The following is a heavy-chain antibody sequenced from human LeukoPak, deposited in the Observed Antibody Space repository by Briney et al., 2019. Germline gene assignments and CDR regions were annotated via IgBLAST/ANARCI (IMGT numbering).Heavy chain of an antibody. CDR3: ARPEAFYSSGWYAFDY. D-gene: IGHD6-19*01. J-gene: IGHJ4*02. CDR2: INPNSGGT. CDR1: GYTFTGYY. Sequence: ASVKVSCKASGYTFTGYYMHWVRQAPGQGLELMGWINPNSGGTNYAQKFQGRVTMTRDTSISTAYMELSRLRSDDTAVYYCARPEAFYSSGWYAFDYWGQGTLVTVSS. V-gene: IGHV1-2*02.